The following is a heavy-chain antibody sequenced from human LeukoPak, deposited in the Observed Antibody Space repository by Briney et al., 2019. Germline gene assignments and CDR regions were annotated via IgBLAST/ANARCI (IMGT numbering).Heavy chain of an antibody. CDR2: SNPNSGGT. J-gene: IGHJ5*02. Sequence: ASVKVSCKASGYTFTGYYMHSVRQAPGQGLEWMGWSNPNSGGTNYAQKFQGRVTMTRDTSISTAYMALSRLRSDDTAVYYCAKTRDIVVVPAANGAFDPWGQGTLVTVSS. D-gene: IGHD2-2*01. CDR1: GYTFTGYY. V-gene: IGHV1-2*02. CDR3: AKTRDIVVVPAANGAFDP.